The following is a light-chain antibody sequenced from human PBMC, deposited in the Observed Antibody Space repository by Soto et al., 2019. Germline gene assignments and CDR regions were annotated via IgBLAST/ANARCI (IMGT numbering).Light chain of an antibody. CDR3: LQDYIYPRA. J-gene: IGKJ2*01. Sequence: AIQMTQSPSSLSASVGDRVTITCRASEFIRNDLGWYQQKPGKAPKLLIYAASSLQSGVPSRFSGSGYGTDFTLTIRSLQPEDIATYFCLQDYIYPRAFGQGTKLEIK. V-gene: IGKV1-6*01. CDR2: AAS. CDR1: EFIRND.